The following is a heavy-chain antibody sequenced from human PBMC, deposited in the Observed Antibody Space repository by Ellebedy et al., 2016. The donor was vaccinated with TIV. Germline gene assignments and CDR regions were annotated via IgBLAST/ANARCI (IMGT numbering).Heavy chain of an antibody. V-gene: IGHV1-2*02. J-gene: IGHJ4*02. CDR3: ARDGHRGYDPFDY. CDR2: INPNSGDT. CDR1: GYTFTGYY. D-gene: IGHD5-12*01. Sequence: AASVKVSCKASGYTFTGYYMHWVRQAPGQGLEWMGWINPNSGDTNYAQKFQGRVTMTRDTSISTAYMELSGLRSDDTAVYFCARDGHRGYDPFDYWGQGILVTVSS.